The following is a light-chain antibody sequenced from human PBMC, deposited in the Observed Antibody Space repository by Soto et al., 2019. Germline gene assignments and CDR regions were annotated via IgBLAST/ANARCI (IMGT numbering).Light chain of an antibody. CDR2: DPS. J-gene: IGKJ1*01. V-gene: IGKV3-11*01. Sequence: EIVLTQSPATLSLSPGERATLSCRASQSVSSYLAWYQQRPGQAPRLLIYDPSNRATDIPAGFSGSGSGTDFTITISRLEPEVFAVYYCQYGSDWRTFGQGTKVEIK. CDR1: QSVSSY. CDR3: QYGSDWRT.